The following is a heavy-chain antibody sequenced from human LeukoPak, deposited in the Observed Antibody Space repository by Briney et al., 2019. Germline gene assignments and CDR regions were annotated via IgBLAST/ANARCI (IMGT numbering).Heavy chain of an antibody. CDR3: ARGRGWYFDL. CDR2: INSDGRII. CDR1: GFTFSNYW. J-gene: IGHJ2*01. D-gene: IGHD3-10*01. V-gene: IGHV3-74*01. Sequence: GGSLRLSCAASGFTFSNYWMHWVRQVPGNGLVWVSHINSDGRIINYADSVKGRFTISRDNAKNTLYLQMNSLRVEDTAVYYCARGRGWYFDLWGRGTLVTVSS.